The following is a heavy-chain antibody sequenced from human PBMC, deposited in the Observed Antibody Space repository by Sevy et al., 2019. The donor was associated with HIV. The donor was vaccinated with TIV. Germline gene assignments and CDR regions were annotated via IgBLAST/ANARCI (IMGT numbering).Heavy chain of an antibody. CDR3: ATTKDYYDSSASPYDY. J-gene: IGHJ4*02. D-gene: IGHD3-22*01. CDR1: GYTLTLLS. Sequence: ASVKVSCKGSGYTLTLLSMHWVRQAPGKGLEWMGSFDPEDGERLYAQKFQGRVTMTEDTSTDTAYMELCSLRSEDTAVYYCATTKDYYDSSASPYDYWGQGTLVTVSS. CDR2: FDPEDGER. V-gene: IGHV1-24*01.